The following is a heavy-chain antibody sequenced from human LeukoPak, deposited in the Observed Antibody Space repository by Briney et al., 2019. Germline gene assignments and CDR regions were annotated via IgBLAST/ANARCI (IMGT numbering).Heavy chain of an antibody. V-gene: IGHV3-23*01. J-gene: IGHJ4*02. CDR1: GFTFRSYA. Sequence: PGRSLRLSCAASGFTFRSYAMSWVRQVPVKGLEWVSSISGSGDSTFYADSVKGRFTISRDNSKNTVYLQMNSLRAEDAALYYCARDDYDFWSPYYPSFDYWGQGALVTVSS. CDR3: ARDDYDFWSPYYPSFDY. D-gene: IGHD3-3*01. CDR2: ISGSGDST.